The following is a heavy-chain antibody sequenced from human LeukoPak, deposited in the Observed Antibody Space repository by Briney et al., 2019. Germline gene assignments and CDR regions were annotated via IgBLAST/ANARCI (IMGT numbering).Heavy chain of an antibody. CDR2: ITPIFGTA. Sequence: ASVKVSCKASGGTFSSYAISWVRQAPGQGLEWMGGITPIFGTANYAQKFQGRVTITADESTSTAYMELSSLRSEDTAVYYCARLTLKAILTGYHKDDAFDIWGQGTMVTVSS. CDR1: GGTFSSYA. V-gene: IGHV1-69*13. D-gene: IGHD3-9*01. J-gene: IGHJ3*02. CDR3: ARLTLKAILTGYHKDDAFDI.